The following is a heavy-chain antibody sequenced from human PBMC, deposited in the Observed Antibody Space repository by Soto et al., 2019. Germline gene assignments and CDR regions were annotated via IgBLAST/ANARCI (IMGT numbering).Heavy chain of an antibody. CDR3: ARAAAASPQHDAFDI. CDR2: ISAYNGNT. D-gene: IGHD6-13*01. Sequence: QVQLVQSGAEVKKPGASVKVSCKASGYTFTSYGISWVRQAPGQGLEWMGWISAYNGNTNYAQKLQGRVTMTTDTSTSTAYRERRGLRSDDTAVYYCARAAAASPQHDAFDIWGQGTMVTVSS. V-gene: IGHV1-18*01. CDR1: GYTFTSYG. J-gene: IGHJ3*02.